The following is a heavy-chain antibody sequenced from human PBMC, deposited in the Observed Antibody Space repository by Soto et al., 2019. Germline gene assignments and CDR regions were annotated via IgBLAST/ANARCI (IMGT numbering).Heavy chain of an antibody. J-gene: IGHJ6*02. CDR2: ITYEGSNK. CDR1: GFIFAKYG. V-gene: IGHV3-30*18. CDR3: AKARGANNWANYDGLDV. Sequence: QEQLVESGGGVVQPGRSLRLSCAASGFIFAKYGMHWVRQAPGKGLEWVALITYEGSNKYYADAVKGRFTISRDNAKDMVSLQMDSLRGEDTAVYYCAKARGANNWANYDGLDVWGQGTTVTVSS. D-gene: IGHD1-1*01.